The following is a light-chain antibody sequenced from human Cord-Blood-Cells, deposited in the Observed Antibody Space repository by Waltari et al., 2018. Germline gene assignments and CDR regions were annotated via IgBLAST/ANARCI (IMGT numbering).Light chain of an antibody. V-gene: IGLV2-11*01. CDR2: DVS. CDR3: CSYAGSYTYVV. CDR1: SSDDGGYIS. J-gene: IGLJ2*01. Sequence: QSALTQPRPVSGSPGQSVTISCTGTSSDDGGYISALWYQQHPGTAPKLSMSDVSKRPSGVPDRFSGSKSGNTASLTISGLQAEDEADYYCCSYAGSYTYVVFGGGTKLTVL.